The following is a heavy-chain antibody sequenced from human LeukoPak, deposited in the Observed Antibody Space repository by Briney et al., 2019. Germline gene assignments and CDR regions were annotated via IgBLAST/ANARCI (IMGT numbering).Heavy chain of an antibody. CDR3: AKVSDIVVVPAARFDY. Sequence: GGSLRLSCAASGFTFSSYWMSWVRQAPGKGLEWVANIKQDGSEKYYVDSVKGRFTISRDNAKNSLYLQMNSLRAEDTAVYYCAKVSDIVVVPAARFDYWGQGTLVTVSS. CDR1: GFTFSSYW. V-gene: IGHV3-7*03. J-gene: IGHJ4*02. CDR2: IKQDGSEK. D-gene: IGHD2-2*01.